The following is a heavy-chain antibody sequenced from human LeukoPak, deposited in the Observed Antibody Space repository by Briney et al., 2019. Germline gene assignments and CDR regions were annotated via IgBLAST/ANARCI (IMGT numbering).Heavy chain of an antibody. Sequence: GESLKISCTASGFTFGDYAMSWVRQAPGKGLEWVGFIRSKAYGGTTEYAASVKGRFTISRDDSKSIAYLQMNSLKTEDTAVYYCTRDRIAAAVNWFDPWGQGTLVTVSS. CDR1: GFTFGDYA. CDR2: IRSKAYGGTT. V-gene: IGHV3-49*04. D-gene: IGHD6-13*01. J-gene: IGHJ5*02. CDR3: TRDRIAAAVNWFDP.